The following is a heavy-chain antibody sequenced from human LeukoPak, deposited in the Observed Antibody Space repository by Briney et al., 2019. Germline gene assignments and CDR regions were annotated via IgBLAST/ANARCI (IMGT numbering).Heavy chain of an antibody. D-gene: IGHD3-16*01. CDR3: AREGGADDFDY. CDR2: ISSSSSTI. CDR1: GFTLSGYI. Sequence: VGSLRLSRAASGFTLSGYIMNWVCQAPGKGVERVSYISSSSSTIYYADSVKGRFTISRDNAKNSLYLQMNSLRAEDTAVYYCAREGGADDFDYWGQGTLVTVSS. J-gene: IGHJ4*02. V-gene: IGHV3-48*04.